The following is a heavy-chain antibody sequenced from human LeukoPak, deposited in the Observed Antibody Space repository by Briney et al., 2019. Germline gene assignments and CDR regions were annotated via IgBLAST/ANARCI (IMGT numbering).Heavy chain of an antibody. CDR1: GYTFTSYY. CDR2: INPSGGST. J-gene: IGHJ6*02. D-gene: IGHD3-10*01. Sequence: ASVKVSCKASGYTFTSYYMHWVRQAPGQGLEWMGIINPSGGSTSYPQKFQGRVTMTRDTSISTAYMELSRLRSDDTAVYYCARDQKDRATMVRGVDYYGMDVWGQGTTVTVSS. V-gene: IGHV1-46*01. CDR3: ARDQKDRATMVRGVDYYGMDV.